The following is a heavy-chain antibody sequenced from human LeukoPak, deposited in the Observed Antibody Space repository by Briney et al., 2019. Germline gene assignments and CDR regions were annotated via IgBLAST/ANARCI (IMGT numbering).Heavy chain of an antibody. CDR2: LYYSRST. J-gene: IGHJ4*02. D-gene: IGHD5-18*01. V-gene: IGHV4-39*01. CDR3: ARLHRGYSYGYDQHFDY. CDR1: GGSIRSLNYY. Sequence: SETLSLTCAVSGGSIRSLNYYWGWIRQPPGKGLEWIGSLYYSRSTYYNPSLKSRVTISVDTSKNQFSLKLSSVTAADTAVYYCARLHRGYSYGYDQHFDYWGQGTLVTVSS.